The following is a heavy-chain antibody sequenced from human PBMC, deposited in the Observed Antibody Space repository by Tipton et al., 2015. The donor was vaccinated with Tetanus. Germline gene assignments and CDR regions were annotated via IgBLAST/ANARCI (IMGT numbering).Heavy chain of an antibody. V-gene: IGHV4-39*01. J-gene: IGHJ4*02. CDR2: IYYSGST. CDR1: GDSISSSRFY. D-gene: IGHD2-8*01. Sequence: TLSLTCTVTGDSISSSRFYWGWVRLAPGKGPEWIGSIYYSGSTYYNPSLKSRVTISVDTSKNQFSLRLSSVTAADTAVYYCARRQTYCTNGFCPFENWGQGTLVTVSS. CDR3: ARRQTYCTNGFCPFEN.